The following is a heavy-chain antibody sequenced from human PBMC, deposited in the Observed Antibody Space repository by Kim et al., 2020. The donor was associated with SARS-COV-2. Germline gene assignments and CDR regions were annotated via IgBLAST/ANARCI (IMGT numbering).Heavy chain of an antibody. D-gene: IGHD3-3*01. CDR2: SKK. J-gene: IGHJ4*02. Sequence: SKKYYADSVKGRFTISRDNSKNTLYLQMNSLRAEDTAVYYCARALEWLFDYWGQGTLVTVSS. CDR3: ARALEWLFDY. V-gene: IGHV3-33*01.